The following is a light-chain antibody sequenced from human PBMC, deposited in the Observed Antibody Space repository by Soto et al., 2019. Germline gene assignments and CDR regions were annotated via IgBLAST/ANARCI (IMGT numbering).Light chain of an antibody. V-gene: IGLV3-9*01. CDR2: RDS. Sequence: SYELTQPLSVSVALGQTARITCGGNNIGSKNVHWYQQKPGQAPVLVIYRDSNRPSGIPERFSGSNSGNTATLTISRAQAWDEADYDCQVWDSTYVVFGGGTKLTVL. J-gene: IGLJ2*01. CDR3: QVWDSTYVV. CDR1: NIGSKN.